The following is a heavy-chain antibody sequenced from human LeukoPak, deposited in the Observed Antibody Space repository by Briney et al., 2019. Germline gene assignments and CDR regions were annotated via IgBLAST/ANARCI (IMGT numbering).Heavy chain of an antibody. D-gene: IGHD3-3*01. J-gene: IGHJ4*02. CDR2: IIPIFATT. CDR1: GGTFSSYA. CDR3: ARAPTRSYDFVW. V-gene: IGHV1-69*13. Sequence: SVKVSCKASGGTFSSYAISWVRQAPGQGLEWMGGIIPIFATTNYAQKFQGRVMISADESTSTAYMELSSLRSEDTAIYYCARAPTRSYDFVWWGQGTLVTVSS.